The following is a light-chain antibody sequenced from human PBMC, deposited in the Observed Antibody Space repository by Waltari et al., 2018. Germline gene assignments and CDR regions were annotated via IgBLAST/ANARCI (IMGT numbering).Light chain of an antibody. CDR3: YSYAGSNTFV. J-gene: IGLJ2*01. V-gene: IGLV2-23*03. CDR2: EGS. Sequence: QSALTQPASVSGSPGQPITISCPGTSSDVGRYHLVFWYQQHPGKAPKLMIYEGSKRPSGVSNRFSGSKSGNTASLTISGLQAEDEADYYCYSYAGSNTFVFGGGTKLTVL. CDR1: SSDVGRYHL.